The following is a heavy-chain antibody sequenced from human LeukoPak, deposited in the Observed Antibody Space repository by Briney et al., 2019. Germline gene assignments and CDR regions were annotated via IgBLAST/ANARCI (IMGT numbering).Heavy chain of an antibody. V-gene: IGHV3-30*02. J-gene: IGHJ3*02. CDR3: AGPVTLDAFDI. CDR1: GLIFSAAG. CDR2: IWSDGSNK. Sequence: GGSLRLSCTASGLIFSAAGMHWVRQAPGKGLEWLAFIWSDGSNKYYADSVKGRYTISRDDSKNTVYLQMNSLRSEDTAVYYCAGPVTLDAFDIWGQGTMVTVSS. D-gene: IGHD2-21*02.